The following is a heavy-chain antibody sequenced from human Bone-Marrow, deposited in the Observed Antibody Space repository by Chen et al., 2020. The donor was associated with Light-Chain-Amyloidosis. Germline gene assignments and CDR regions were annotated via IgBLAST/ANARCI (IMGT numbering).Heavy chain of an antibody. V-gene: IGHV3-7*01. J-gene: IGHJ4*02. CDR3: ARKSSVAAPYYLDY. Sequence: EVRLVESGGGLVQPGGSLRLSCAASGFTFSRYFMSWVRQAPGKGLEWVANIREDGNEKYYVQSVKGRFTISRDNAKNAVYLQMHSLGAEDSAIYFCARKSSVAAPYYLDYWGQGIRVTVSA. CDR1: GFTFSRYF. CDR2: IREDGNEK. D-gene: IGHD6-25*01.